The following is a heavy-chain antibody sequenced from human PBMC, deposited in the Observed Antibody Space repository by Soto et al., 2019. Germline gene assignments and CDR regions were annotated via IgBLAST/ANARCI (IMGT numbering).Heavy chain of an antibody. J-gene: IGHJ3*02. CDR2: ISAYNGNT. V-gene: IGHV1-18*01. D-gene: IGHD3-22*01. CDR1: GYTFTSYG. Sequence: ASVKVSCKASGYTFTSYGISWVRQAPGQGLEWMGWISAYNGNTNYAQKLQGRVTMTTDTSTSTAYMELRSLRSDDTAVYYCARGITMIVVVMGWGAFDIWGQGTMVTVSS. CDR3: ARGITMIVVVMGWGAFDI.